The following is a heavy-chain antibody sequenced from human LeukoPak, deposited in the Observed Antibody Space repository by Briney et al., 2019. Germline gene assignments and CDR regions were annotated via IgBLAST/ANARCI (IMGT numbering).Heavy chain of an antibody. CDR1: GGSFSGYY. V-gene: IGHV4-59*08. CDR2: IYYSGST. CDR3: ARHSSGWYVNWFDP. Sequence: TSETLSLTCAVYGGSFSGYYWSWIRQPPGKGLEWIGYIYYSGSTNYNPSLKSRVTISVDTSKNQFSLKLSSVTAADTAVYYCARHSSGWYVNWFDPWGQGTLVTVSS. D-gene: IGHD6-19*01. J-gene: IGHJ5*02.